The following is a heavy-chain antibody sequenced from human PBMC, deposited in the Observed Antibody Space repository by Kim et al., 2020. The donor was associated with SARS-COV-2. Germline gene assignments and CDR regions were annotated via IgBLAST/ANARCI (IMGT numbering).Heavy chain of an antibody. J-gene: IGHJ3*02. Sequence: GGSLRLSCAASGFTFDDYAMHWVRQAPGKGLEWVSGISWNSGSIGYADSVKGRFTISRDNAKNSLYLQMNSLRAEDTALYYCAKDKQVATIRGTAFDIWGQGTMVTVSS. CDR1: GFTFDDYA. CDR3: AKDKQVATIRGTAFDI. D-gene: IGHD5-12*01. V-gene: IGHV3-9*01. CDR2: ISWNSGSI.